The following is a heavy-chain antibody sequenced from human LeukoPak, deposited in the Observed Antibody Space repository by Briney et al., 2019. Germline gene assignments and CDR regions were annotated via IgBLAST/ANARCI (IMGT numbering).Heavy chain of an antibody. V-gene: IGHV4-34*01. D-gene: IGHD1-1*01. CDR1: GGSFSGFY. CDR3: ARAQRSYYMDV. J-gene: IGHJ6*03. CDR2: INHSGST. Sequence: SETLSLTCAVYGGSFSGFYWTWIRQPPGKGLEWIGGINHSGSTNYNPSLKSRVTISVDTSKNQFSLRLSSVTAADTAVYYCARAQRSYYMDVWGKGTTVTISS.